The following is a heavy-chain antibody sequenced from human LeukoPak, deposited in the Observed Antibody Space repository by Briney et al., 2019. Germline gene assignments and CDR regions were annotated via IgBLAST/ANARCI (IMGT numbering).Heavy chain of an antibody. D-gene: IGHD3-3*01. CDR3: VKGGQNYDFWRFDY. V-gene: IGHV3-23*01. CDR1: GFRFSSYA. Sequence: PAGGSLRLSCGASGFRFSSYAMSWVRQAPGKGLEWVSSISGSGGSTYYTDSVKGRFAISRDNSKSTLYLQMNSLGTDDTALYYCVKGGQNYDFWRFDYWGQGTLVTASP. CDR2: ISGSGGST. J-gene: IGHJ4*02.